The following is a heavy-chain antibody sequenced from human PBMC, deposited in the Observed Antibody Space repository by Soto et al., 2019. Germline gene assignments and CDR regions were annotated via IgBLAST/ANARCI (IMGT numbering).Heavy chain of an antibody. V-gene: IGHV3-23*01. J-gene: IGHJ6*02. D-gene: IGHD2-2*02. CDR1: GFTFSSYA. Sequence: PVGSLRLSCAASGFTFSSYAMSWVRQAPGKGLEWVSAISGSGGSTYYADSVKGRFTISRDNSKNTLYLQMNSLRAEDTAVYYCATVPVVPAAIRRDYYGMDVWGQGTTVTVSS. CDR3: ATVPVVPAAIRRDYYGMDV. CDR2: ISGSGGST.